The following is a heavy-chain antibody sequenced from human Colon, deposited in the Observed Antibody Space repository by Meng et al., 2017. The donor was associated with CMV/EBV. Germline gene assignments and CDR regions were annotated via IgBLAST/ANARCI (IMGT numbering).Heavy chain of an antibody. CDR1: GGSINNYY. CDR3: ARDWGYCSGDTCHSHFDY. CDR2: IYSDGTT. D-gene: IGHD2-15*01. V-gene: IGHV4-4*07. Sequence: QGHLQGSGPGRVKPSETLSLTCTVSGGSINNYYWTWIRQPAGKGLEWIGRIYSDGTTNYNPSLRSRVSMSVDTSKNQFSLKLTSATAADTAVYYCARDWGYCSGDTCHSHFDYWGQGTLVTVSS. J-gene: IGHJ4*02.